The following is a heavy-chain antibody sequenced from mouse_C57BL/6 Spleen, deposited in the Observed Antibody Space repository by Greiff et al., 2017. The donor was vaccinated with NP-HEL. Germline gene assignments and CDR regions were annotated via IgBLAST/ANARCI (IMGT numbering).Heavy chain of an antibody. J-gene: IGHJ2*01. CDR2: IDPENGDT. Sequence: LVESGAELVRPGASVKLSCTASGFNIKDDNMHWVKQRPEQGLEWIGWIDPENGDTEYASKFQGKATITADKSSNTAYLQLNSLTSEDTAVYYYTTKSNYWGQGTTLTVSS. V-gene: IGHV14-4*01. D-gene: IGHD5-1*01. CDR1: GFNIKDDN. CDR3: TTKSNY.